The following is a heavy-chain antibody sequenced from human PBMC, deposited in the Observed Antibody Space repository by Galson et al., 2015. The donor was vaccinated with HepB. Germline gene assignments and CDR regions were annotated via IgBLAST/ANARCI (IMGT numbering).Heavy chain of an antibody. CDR1: GYTFTTYA. V-gene: IGHV1-3*01. CDR3: ARRGGAYLDY. Sequence: SVKVSCKASGYTFTTYAIHWVRQAPGEGLEWMAWIHAGNGGTKYSQKFQGRVSLSRDTSANIAYMELNSLIPEDTAVYYCARRGGAYLDYWGQGALVTVSS. D-gene: IGHD3-16*01. CDR2: IHAGNGGT. J-gene: IGHJ4*02.